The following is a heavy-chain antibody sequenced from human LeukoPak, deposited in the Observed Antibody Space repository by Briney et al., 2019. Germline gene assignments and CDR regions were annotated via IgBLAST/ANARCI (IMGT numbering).Heavy chain of an antibody. J-gene: IGHJ5*02. CDR1: GFTFSSYA. Sequence: PGGSLRLSCAASGFTFSSYAMHWVRQAPGKGLEWVAVISYDGSNEYYADSVKGRFTISRDNSKNTLYLQMNSLRAEDTAVYYCARGGVTTNWFDPWGQGTLVTVSS. V-gene: IGHV3-30*01. D-gene: IGHD4-11*01. CDR3: ARGGVTTNWFDP. CDR2: ISYDGSNE.